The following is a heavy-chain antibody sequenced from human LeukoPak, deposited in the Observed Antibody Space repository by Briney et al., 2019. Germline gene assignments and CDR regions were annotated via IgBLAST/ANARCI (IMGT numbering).Heavy chain of an antibody. V-gene: IGHV3-33*05. CDR2: ISYEGKTE. Sequence: GRSLRLSCAASGFTFNSHAMHLVRQAPGKGLEWVAFISYEGKTEYYAESVKGRFTVSRDNSKNTLYLQVNSLRAEDTAVYYCARDLSGRYVWDYWGQGTLVSVSS. CDR3: ARDLSGRYVWDY. J-gene: IGHJ4*02. CDR1: GFTFNSHA. D-gene: IGHD1-26*01.